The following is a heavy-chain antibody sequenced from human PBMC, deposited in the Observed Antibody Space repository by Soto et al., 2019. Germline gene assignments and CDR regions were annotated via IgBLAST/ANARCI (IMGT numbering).Heavy chain of an antibody. CDR2: ISGSGGSR. D-gene: IGHD1-26*01. CDR3: AKGGKLQEDAFDI. V-gene: IGHV3-23*01. Sequence: GGSLRLSCAGSGFNFSSFAMTWVRQAPGKGLEWVSTISGSGGSRFYADSVKGRFTLTRDNSKDTVYLQMNSLRVEDTAFYYCAKGGKLQEDAFDIWGQGTMVTVSS. J-gene: IGHJ3*02. CDR1: GFNFSSFA.